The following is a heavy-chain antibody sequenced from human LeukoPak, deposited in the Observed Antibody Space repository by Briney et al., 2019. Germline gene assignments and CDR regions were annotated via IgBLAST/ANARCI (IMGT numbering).Heavy chain of an antibody. D-gene: IGHD1-1*01. CDR3: IREVQVRASASLGL. CDR1: GFTISGFW. J-gene: IGHJ4*01. Sequence: GGSLRLSCAASGFTISGFWMHWVRQVPGEGLVWVARMNSAGTAINYADSVKGRFTISRDNVRNTLHLQMNNLSLEDTAVYFCIREVQVRASASLGLWGRGTLVTVS. CDR2: MNSAGTAI. V-gene: IGHV3-74*01.